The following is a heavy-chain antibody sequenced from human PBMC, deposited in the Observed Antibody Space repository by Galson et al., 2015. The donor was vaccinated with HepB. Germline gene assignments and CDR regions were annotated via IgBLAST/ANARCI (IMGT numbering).Heavy chain of an antibody. CDR1: GFTFSSYA. J-gene: IGHJ3*02. Sequence: SLRLSCAASGFTFSSYAMHWVRQAPGKGLEYVPAISSNGGSTYYADSVKGRFTISRDNSKNTLYLQMSSLRAEDTAVYYCVTRWGTIAAAEDEEAFDIWGQGTMVTVSS. CDR3: VTRWGTIAAAEDEEAFDI. CDR2: ISSNGGST. D-gene: IGHD6-13*01. V-gene: IGHV3-64D*06.